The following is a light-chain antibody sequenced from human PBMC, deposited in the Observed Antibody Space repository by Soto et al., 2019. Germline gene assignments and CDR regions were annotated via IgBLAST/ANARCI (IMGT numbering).Light chain of an antibody. CDR1: QSVDSSF. CDR3: QQYVSSVT. CDR2: GAS. Sequence: EIVLTQSPGFLSLSPGERATLSCRASQSVDSSFFAWYQQKPGQAPRLHIYGASKRATGIPDRFSGSGSGTDFALTISRLEPEDFAVYYCQQYVSSVTFGQGTKVEIK. J-gene: IGKJ1*01. V-gene: IGKV3-20*01.